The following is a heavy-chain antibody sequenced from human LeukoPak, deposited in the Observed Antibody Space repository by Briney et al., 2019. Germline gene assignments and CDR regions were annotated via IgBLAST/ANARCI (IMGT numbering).Heavy chain of an antibody. D-gene: IGHD6-25*01. CDR2: IRSNGET. J-gene: IGHJ4*02. CDR3: AKASGVSNTDAAR. Sequence: GGSLRLSCAASGFSFSSFAMSWVRQGPARGLEWVSSIRSNGETFYADSVKGRFTLSSDRSRNMVRLQLNNLRVEDTAIYYYAKASGVSNTDAARGGQGTMVIVSS. CDR1: GFSFSSFA. V-gene: IGHV3-23*01.